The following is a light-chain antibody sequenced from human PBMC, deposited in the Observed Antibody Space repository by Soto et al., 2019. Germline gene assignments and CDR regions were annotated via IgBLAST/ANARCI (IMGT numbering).Light chain of an antibody. CDR3: CSYAGSYTHWV. CDR1: SSDVGGYNY. CDR2: DVS. Sequence: QSVLTQPRSVSGSPGQSVTISCTGTSSDVGGYNYVSWYQQHPGKAPKLMIYDVSKRPSGVPDRFSGSKSGNTASLTISGLQAEDEADYYCCSYAGSYTHWVFGGGTK. V-gene: IGLV2-11*01. J-gene: IGLJ3*02.